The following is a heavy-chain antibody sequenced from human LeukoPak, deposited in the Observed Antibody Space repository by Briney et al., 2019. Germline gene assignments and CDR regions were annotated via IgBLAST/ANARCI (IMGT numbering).Heavy chain of an antibody. D-gene: IGHD1-26*01. CDR3: AKGVIVGATRPYYFDY. Sequence: HPGGSLRLSCAASGFTFSSYAMSWVRQAPGKGLEWVSAISGSGGSTYYADSVKGRFTISRDNSKNTLYLQMNSLRAEDTAVYYCAKGVIVGATRPYYFDYWGQGTLVTVSS. V-gene: IGHV3-23*01. CDR2: ISGSGGST. J-gene: IGHJ4*02. CDR1: GFTFSSYA.